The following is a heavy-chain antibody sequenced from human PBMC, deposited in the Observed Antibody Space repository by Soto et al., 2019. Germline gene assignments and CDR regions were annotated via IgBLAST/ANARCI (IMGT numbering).Heavy chain of an antibody. CDR1: GFTFSSYA. V-gene: IGHV3-30-3*01. J-gene: IGHJ6*02. CDR3: ARDSANAAGKYYYYGMDV. CDR2: ISYDGSNK. Sequence: QVQLVESGGGVVQPGRSLRLSCAASGFTFSSYAMHWVRQAPGKGLEWVAVISYDGSNKYYADSVKGRFTISRDNSKNTLYLQMSSLRAEDTAVYYCARDSANAAGKYYYYGMDVWGQGTTVAVSS. D-gene: IGHD6-13*01.